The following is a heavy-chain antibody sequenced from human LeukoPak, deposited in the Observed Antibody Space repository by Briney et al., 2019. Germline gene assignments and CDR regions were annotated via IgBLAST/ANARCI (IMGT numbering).Heavy chain of an antibody. Sequence: GESLKISCKGSGYSFTSYWIGWVRQMPGKGLEWMGIIYPCDSDTRYSPSFQGQVTISADKSISTAYLQWSSLKASDTAMYYCARLRYFDWLLENWFDPWGQGTLVTVSS. J-gene: IGHJ5*02. CDR3: ARLRYFDWLLENWFDP. CDR1: GYSFTSYW. V-gene: IGHV5-51*01. CDR2: IYPCDSDT. D-gene: IGHD3-9*01.